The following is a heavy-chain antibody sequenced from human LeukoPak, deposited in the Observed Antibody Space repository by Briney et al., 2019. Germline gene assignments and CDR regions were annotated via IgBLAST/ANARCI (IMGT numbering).Heavy chain of an antibody. Sequence: SETLSLTCTVSGGSISSSSYYWGWIRQPPGKGLEWIGSIYYSGSTYYNPSLKSRVTISVDTSKNQFSLKLSSVTAADTAVYYCATGLGRLWFGEHKYYFDYWGQGTLVTVSS. CDR2: IYYSGST. CDR3: ATGLGRLWFGEHKYYFDY. D-gene: IGHD3-10*01. CDR1: GGSISSSSYY. J-gene: IGHJ4*02. V-gene: IGHV4-39*01.